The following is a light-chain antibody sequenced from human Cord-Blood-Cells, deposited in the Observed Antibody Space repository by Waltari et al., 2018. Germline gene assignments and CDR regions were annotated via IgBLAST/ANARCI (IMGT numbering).Light chain of an antibody. CDR3: QQYNNWPYT. CDR2: GAS. Sequence: ELVMTQSPATLSVSPGERATLSCRLSQSVSSNLAWYKQKPGQAPRLLIYGASTRATGIPARFSGSGSGTEFTLTISSLQSEDFAVYYCQQYNNWPYTFGQGTKLEIK. V-gene: IGKV3-15*01. J-gene: IGKJ2*01. CDR1: QSVSSN.